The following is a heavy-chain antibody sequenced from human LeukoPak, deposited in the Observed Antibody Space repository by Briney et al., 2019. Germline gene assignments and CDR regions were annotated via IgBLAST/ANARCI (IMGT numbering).Heavy chain of an antibody. J-gene: IGHJ4*02. CDR1: GYTFTSYY. Sequence: ASVKVSCKASGYTFTSYYMHWVRQAPGQGLEWMGIINPSGGSTSYAQKFQGSVTMTRDTSTSTVYMELSSLRSEDTAVYYCAGEVEYSSSSRDYFDYWGQGTLVTVSS. CDR3: AGEVEYSSSSRDYFDY. V-gene: IGHV1-46*01. D-gene: IGHD6-6*01. CDR2: INPSGGST.